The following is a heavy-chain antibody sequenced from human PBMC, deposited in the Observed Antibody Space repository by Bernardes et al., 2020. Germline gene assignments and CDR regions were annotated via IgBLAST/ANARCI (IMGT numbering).Heavy chain of an antibody. CDR3: ARSYYYDSSDYSGDAFDL. CDR2: MSPASTYI. CDR1: GFTFNYRT. Sequence: GGSLRLSCAASGFTFNYRTMNWVRQAPGKGLEWVASMSPASTYIYHTDTQGGRFTISRDNAQSSVYLQMNSLRGEDTAVYYCARSYYYDSSDYSGDAFDLWGQGTLVTVSS. D-gene: IGHD3-22*01. J-gene: IGHJ3*01. V-gene: IGHV3-21*01.